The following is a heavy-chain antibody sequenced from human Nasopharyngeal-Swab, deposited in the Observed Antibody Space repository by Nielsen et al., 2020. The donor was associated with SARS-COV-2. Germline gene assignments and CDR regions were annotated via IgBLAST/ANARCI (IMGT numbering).Heavy chain of an antibody. CDR1: GGSISSGGYY. J-gene: IGHJ3*02. V-gene: IGHV4-31*03. CDR2: IYYSGST. Sequence: SETLSLTCTVSGGSISSGGYYWSWIRQHPGKGLEWIGYIYYSGSTYYNPSLKSRVTISVDTSKNQFSLKLSSVTAADTAVYYCARYGERITIFGVVIKEAFDIWGQGTMVTVSS. CDR3: ARYGERITIFGVVIKEAFDI. D-gene: IGHD3-3*01.